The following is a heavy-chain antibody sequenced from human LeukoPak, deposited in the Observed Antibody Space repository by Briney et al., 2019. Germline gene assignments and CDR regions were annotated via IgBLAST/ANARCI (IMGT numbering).Heavy chain of an antibody. CDR2: TYFRSKWYY. J-gene: IGHJ6*02. V-gene: IGHV6-1*01. CDR3: ARDARGSSYMDV. Sequence: SQTLSLTCAISGDSVSSDSAAWNWIRQSPSRGLEWLARTYFRSKWYYDYALAVKGRITINPDTSKNQFSLQLNSVTPEDTAMYYCARDARGSSYMDVWGQGTTVTVSS. D-gene: IGHD3-10*01. CDR1: GDSVSSDSAA.